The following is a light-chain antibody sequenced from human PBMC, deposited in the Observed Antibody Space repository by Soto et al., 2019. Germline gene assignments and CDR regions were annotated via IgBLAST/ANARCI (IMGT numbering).Light chain of an antibody. J-gene: IGKJ1*01. CDR3: QQYNGWSPWT. CDR2: GAS. CDR1: QSVRSN. V-gene: IGKV3-15*01. Sequence: EIVMTQSPGTLSVSPGEGATLSCRASQSVRSNLAWYQQRPGQAPRLLIYGASTRATGIPARFSGSGSGTEFPLTISSLQSGDFAVYYCQQYNGWSPWTFGQGTKVEVK.